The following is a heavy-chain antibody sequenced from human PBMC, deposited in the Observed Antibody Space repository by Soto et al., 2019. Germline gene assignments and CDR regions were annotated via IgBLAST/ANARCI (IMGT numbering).Heavy chain of an antibody. V-gene: IGHV3-23*01. D-gene: IGHD6-19*01. CDR3: TASSGWYNAFDI. J-gene: IGHJ3*02. CDR2: ISGSGGST. Sequence: EVQLLESGGGLVQPGGSLRLSCAASGFTFSSYAMSWVRQAPGKGLEWVSAISGSGGSTYYAVSVKGRFTISRDNSKNTLYLQMNSLRAEDTAVYYCTASSGWYNAFDIWGQGTMVTVSS. CDR1: GFTFSSYA.